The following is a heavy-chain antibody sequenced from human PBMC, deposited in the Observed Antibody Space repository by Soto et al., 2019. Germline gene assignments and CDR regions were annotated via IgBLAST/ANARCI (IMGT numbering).Heavy chain of an antibody. V-gene: IGHV3-74*01. CDR3: ARLPNKSPQN. CDR2: ISTDASST. Sequence: EVHLVESGGGLVQPGGSLRLSCAASGFTFSSYWMHWVRQAPGKGLVWVSSISTDASSTSYADLVKGRFTISRDNAKNTLYLQMNSVRAEDTAVYYCARLPNKSPQNWGQGTLVIVSP. CDR1: GFTFSSYW. J-gene: IGHJ1*01.